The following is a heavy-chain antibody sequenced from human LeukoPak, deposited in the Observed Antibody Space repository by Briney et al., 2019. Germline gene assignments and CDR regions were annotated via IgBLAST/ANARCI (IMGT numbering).Heavy chain of an antibody. J-gene: IGHJ6*02. D-gene: IGHD2-2*01. Sequence: GGSLRLSCAASGFTFSSYAMHWVRQAPGEGLEWVAVISYDGSNKYYADSVKGRFTISRDNSKNTLYLQMNSLRAEDTAVYYCARDPDIVVVPAAHYYYGMDVWGQGTTVTVSS. V-gene: IGHV3-30*04. CDR1: GFTFSSYA. CDR3: ARDPDIVVVPAAHYYYGMDV. CDR2: ISYDGSNK.